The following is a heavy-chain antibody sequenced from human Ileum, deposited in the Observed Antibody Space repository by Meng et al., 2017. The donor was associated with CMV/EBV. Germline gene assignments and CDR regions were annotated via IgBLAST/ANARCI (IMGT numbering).Heavy chain of an antibody. V-gene: IGHV4-59*01. CDR3: TRDLGTSSSGV. D-gene: IGHD6-6*01. CDR2: VYYTGRT. J-gene: IGHJ4*02. CDR1: GGSINNYY. Sequence: VEVGEAGPGLVKPSETLSLTCTVSGGSINNYYWSWIRQPPGKGLEWIGYVYYTGRTEYNPSLKSRISISVDTSKNQFSLKLNSVTTADTAMYYCTRDLGTSSSGVWGQGTLVTVSS.